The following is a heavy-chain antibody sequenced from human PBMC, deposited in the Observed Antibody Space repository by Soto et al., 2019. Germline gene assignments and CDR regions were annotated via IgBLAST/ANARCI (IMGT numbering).Heavy chain of an antibody. D-gene: IGHD1-7*01. CDR1: GLIFSSSG. CDR3: ARDKGTTCLDT. Sequence: QLQLAESGGGVAQPGRSLRLSCAASGLIFSSSGMHWVRQAPGKGLEWVAMIWYDGSNEYYADSVKGRFTISRDNSKNTLSRQMNSLRVEDTAVYYCARDKGTTCLDTWGQGILVTVSS. CDR2: IWYDGSNE. V-gene: IGHV3-33*01. J-gene: IGHJ5*02.